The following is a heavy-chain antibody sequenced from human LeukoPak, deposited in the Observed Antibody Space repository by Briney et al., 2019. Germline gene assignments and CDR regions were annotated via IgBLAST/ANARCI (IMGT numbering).Heavy chain of an antibody. CDR1: GYTFTSYG. Sequence: ASVKVSCTASGYTFTSYGISWVRQAPGQGLEWMGWISAYNGNTNYAQKLQGRVTMTTDTSTSTAYMELRSLRSDDTAVYYCARWEYNWNDVAGISAPWGQGTLVTVSS. D-gene: IGHD1-1*01. V-gene: IGHV1-18*01. CDR2: ISAYNGNT. J-gene: IGHJ5*02. CDR3: ARWEYNWNDVAGISAP.